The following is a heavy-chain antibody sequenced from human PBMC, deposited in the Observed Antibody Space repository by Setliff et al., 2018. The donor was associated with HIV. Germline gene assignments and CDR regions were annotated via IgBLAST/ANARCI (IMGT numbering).Heavy chain of an antibody. V-gene: IGHV3-21*01. Sequence: GGSLRLSCAASGFTFSSYSMNWVRQAPGKGPEWVSSISSSSSYIYYADSVKGRFTISRDNAKNSLYLQMNSLRAEDTAVYYCARDHEDSGWYVESVDYWGQGTLVTVSS. D-gene: IGHD6-19*01. CDR3: ARDHEDSGWYVESVDY. CDR2: ISSSSSYI. J-gene: IGHJ4*02. CDR1: GFTFSSYS.